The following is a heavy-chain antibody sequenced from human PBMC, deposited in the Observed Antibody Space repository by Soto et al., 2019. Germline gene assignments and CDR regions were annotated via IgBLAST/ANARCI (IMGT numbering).Heavy chain of an antibody. Sequence: VGSLRLSCASSVFTFSSYAMSCVRQAPGKGLEWVSAISGSGGSTYYADSVKGRFTISRDNSKNTLYLQMNSLRAEDTAVYYCAVYGSGSKSDWFEPWGQGTLVSVSS. CDR3: AVYGSGSKSDWFEP. D-gene: IGHD3-10*01. CDR1: VFTFSSYA. V-gene: IGHV3-23*01. CDR2: ISGSGGST. J-gene: IGHJ5*02.